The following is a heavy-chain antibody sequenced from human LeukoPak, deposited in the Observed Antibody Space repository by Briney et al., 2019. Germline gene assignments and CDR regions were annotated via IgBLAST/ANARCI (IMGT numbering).Heavy chain of an antibody. CDR1: GFTFSSYW. D-gene: IGHD2-21*01. Sequence: GGSLRLSCAASGFTFSSYWMHWVRQAPEKGLVWVSRINSDGSSTTYADSVKGRFTISRDNAKNTLYLQMNSLKAEDTAVYYCARDLRGAHSAWGQGILVTVSS. CDR3: ARDLRGAHSA. J-gene: IGHJ5*02. CDR2: INSDGSST. V-gene: IGHV3-74*01.